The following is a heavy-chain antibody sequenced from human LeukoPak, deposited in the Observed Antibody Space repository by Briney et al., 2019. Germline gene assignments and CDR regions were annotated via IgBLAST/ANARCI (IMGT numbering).Heavy chain of an antibody. D-gene: IGHD4-23*01. J-gene: IGHJ4*02. CDR3: ASDLTVYRGNPLFYFDH. CDR1: GFTFSSHF. V-gene: IGHV3-66*01. Sequence: GGSLRLSCAASGFTFSSHFMSWVRQAPGKGLEWVSVIYSGGATYYADYVKGRFNISRDISKNTLYLQMRSLRAEDTALYFCASDLTVYRGNPLFYFDHWGQGPLVTVSS. CDR2: IYSGGAT.